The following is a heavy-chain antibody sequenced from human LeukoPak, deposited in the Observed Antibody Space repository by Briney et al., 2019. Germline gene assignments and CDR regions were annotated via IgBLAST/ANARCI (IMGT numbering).Heavy chain of an antibody. Sequence: GGSLRLSCAASGFIFSKYAMNWVRQPPGRGLQWVSGISGSGDSTYYADSVKGRFTISRDNSKNMLYPEMNSLRAEDTAEYYCARDRYGDYSFDYWGQGILVTVSS. CDR1: GFIFSKYA. D-gene: IGHD4-17*01. J-gene: IGHJ4*02. V-gene: IGHV3-23*01. CDR3: ARDRYGDYSFDY. CDR2: ISGSGDST.